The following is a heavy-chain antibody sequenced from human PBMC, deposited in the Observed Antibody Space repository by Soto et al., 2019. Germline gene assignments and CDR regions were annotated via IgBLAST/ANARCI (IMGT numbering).Heavy chain of an antibody. D-gene: IGHD6-13*01. J-gene: IGHJ4*02. CDR2: IYYSGST. Sequence: WSWIRQPPGKGLEWIGYIYYSGSTNYNPSLKSRVTISVDTSKNQFSLKLSSVTAADTAVYYCARSAGLYWCKGLLGTGSS. V-gene: IGHV4-59*01. CDR3: ARSAGLY.